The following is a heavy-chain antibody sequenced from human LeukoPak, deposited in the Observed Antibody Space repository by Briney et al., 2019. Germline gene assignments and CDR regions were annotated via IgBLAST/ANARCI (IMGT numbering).Heavy chain of an antibody. V-gene: IGHV3-21*01. D-gene: IGHD6-13*01. Sequence: PGGSLRLSCAASGFTFSSYSMNWVRQAPGKGLEWVSSISSSSSYIYYADSVKGRFTISRDNAKNSLYLQMNSLRAEDTAVYYCARSRIAAAGPPLGYWGQGTLVAVSS. CDR3: ARSRIAAAGPPLGY. CDR1: GFTFSSYS. CDR2: ISSSSSYI. J-gene: IGHJ4*02.